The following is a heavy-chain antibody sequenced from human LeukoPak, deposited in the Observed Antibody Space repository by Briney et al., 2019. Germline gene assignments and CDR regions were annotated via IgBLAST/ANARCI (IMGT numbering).Heavy chain of an antibody. CDR1: GFTFSSYS. D-gene: IGHD5-18*01. V-gene: IGHV3-21*01. Sequence: PGGSLRLSCAASGFTFSSYSMNWVRQAPGKGLEWVSSIGSSSSYIYYADSVKGRFTISSDNAKNSLYLQMNSLRAEDTAVYYCARVHNRGGHSYPGENDYWGQGTLVTVSS. CDR3: ARVHNRGGHSYPGENDY. CDR2: IGSSSSYI. J-gene: IGHJ4*02.